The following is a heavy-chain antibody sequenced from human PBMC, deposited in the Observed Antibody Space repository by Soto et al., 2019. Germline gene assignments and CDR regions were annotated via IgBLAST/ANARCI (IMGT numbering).Heavy chain of an antibody. D-gene: IGHD2-21*02. CDR1: GGTVASSHW. J-gene: IGHJ5*02. CDR2: VYYTGDR. V-gene: IGHV4-4*02. CDR3: AREIVTAGGNNYFDP. Sequence: QVQLQESGPRLVKPSESLSLTCGVSGGTVASSHWWSWVRQSPGRGLEWIGNVYYTGDRNFNPSLQSRVTFSVDKSNNRLSLRLTSVTAADTAVYFCAREIVTAGGNNYFDPWGPGTLVTVSS.